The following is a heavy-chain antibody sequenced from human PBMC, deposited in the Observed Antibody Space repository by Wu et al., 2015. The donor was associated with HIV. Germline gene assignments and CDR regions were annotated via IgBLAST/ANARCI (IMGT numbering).Heavy chain of an antibody. CDR3: ARGSGYCSSTSCYGHYYYYMDV. J-gene: IGHJ6*03. V-gene: IGHV1-18*01. CDR1: GYTFTSYG. Sequence: QVQLVQSGAEVKKPGASVKVSCKASGYTFTSYGISWVRQAPGQGLEWMGWISAYNGNTNYAQKLQGRVTMTTDTSTSTAYMELRSLRSDDTAVYYCARGSGYCSSTSCYGHYYYYMDVWGKGDHGSPSP. CDR2: ISAYNGNT. D-gene: IGHD2-2*01.